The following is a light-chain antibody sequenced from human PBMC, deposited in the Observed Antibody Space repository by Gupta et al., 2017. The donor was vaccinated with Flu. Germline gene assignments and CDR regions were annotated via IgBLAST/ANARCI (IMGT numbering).Light chain of an antibody. CDR1: SSDVGCYNY. V-gene: IGLV2-14*01. CDR3: SSYTSISTLYV. CDR2: EVS. J-gene: IGLJ1*01. Sequence: QSALTQPASVSGSPGQSITISCTGTSSDVGCYNYVSWYQQHPGKAPKLMIYEVSNRPSGVSNRFSGSKSGNTASLTIAGLQAEDEADYYCSSYTSISTLYVFGTGTKVTVL.